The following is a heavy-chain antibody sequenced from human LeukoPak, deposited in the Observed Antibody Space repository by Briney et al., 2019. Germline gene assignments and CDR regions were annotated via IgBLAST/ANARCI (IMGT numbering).Heavy chain of an antibody. J-gene: IGHJ5*02. CDR1: ELTSSTSW. CDR2: TKQDGSEK. V-gene: IGHV3-7*01. Sequence: GGSLRLSCAASELTSSTSWMSWVRQAPGKGLEWVAQTKQDGSEKYYVDSVKGRFTTSRDKNSLFLQMNSVRAEDTAVYCCAREFYGDYNPHWFDPWGQGTLVTVSS. CDR3: AREFYGDYNPHWFDP. D-gene: IGHD4-17*01.